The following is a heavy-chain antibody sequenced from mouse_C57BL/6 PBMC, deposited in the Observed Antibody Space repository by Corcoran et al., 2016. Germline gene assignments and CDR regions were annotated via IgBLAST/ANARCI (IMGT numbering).Heavy chain of an antibody. V-gene: IGHV14-1*01. J-gene: IGHJ4*01. CDR3: TLCANYAMDY. Sequence: EVQLQPSGAGLVRPGASVNLSCTASGFNIQDYYLHCVKQRPEQGLEWIGRIDPEDGDTEYAPKFQGKATMTADTSSNTAYLQLSSLTSEDTAVYYCTLCANYAMDYWGQGTSVTVSS. CDR1: GFNIQDYY. D-gene: IGHD6-1*01. CDR2: IDPEDGDT.